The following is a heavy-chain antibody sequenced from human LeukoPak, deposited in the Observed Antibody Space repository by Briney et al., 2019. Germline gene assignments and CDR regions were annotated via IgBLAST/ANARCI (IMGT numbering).Heavy chain of an antibody. CDR2: IDPSDSYT. D-gene: IGHD3-10*01. Sequence: PGESLKISCKGSGYSFTSYWISWVRQMPGKGLEWMGRIDPSDSYTNYSPSFQGHVTISADKSISTAYLQWSSLKASDTAMYYCASFPSLYGSGSYDEGLRLVFVPWGQGTLVTVSS. CDR1: GYSFTSYW. V-gene: IGHV5-10-1*01. CDR3: ASFPSLYGSGSYDEGLRLVFVP. J-gene: IGHJ5*02.